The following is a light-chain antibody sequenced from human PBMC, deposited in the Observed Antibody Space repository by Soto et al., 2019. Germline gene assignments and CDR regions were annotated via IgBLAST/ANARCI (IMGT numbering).Light chain of an antibody. Sequence: QAVVTQPASVSGSPGQSITISCTGTSSDVGGYNYVSWYQQRPGKAPKLMIYDVNNRPSGVSNRFSASKSGNTASLTISGLQAEEEADYYCSSYSSTTTLVFGGGTKLTVL. CDR3: SSYSSTTTLV. CDR1: SSDVGGYNY. J-gene: IGLJ3*02. CDR2: DVN. V-gene: IGLV2-14*01.